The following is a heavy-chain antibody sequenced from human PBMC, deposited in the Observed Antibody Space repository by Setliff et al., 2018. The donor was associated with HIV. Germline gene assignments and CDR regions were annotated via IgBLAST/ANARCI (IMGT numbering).Heavy chain of an antibody. V-gene: IGHV3-21*06. CDR3: VREVDYSNWDF. CDR2: IESSSSYL. D-gene: IGHD4-4*01. Sequence: LRLSCAASGFTFSSYRMNWVRQAPGKGLEWVSSIESSSSYLYYADSVKGRFTISRDNAKNSLYLQMNSLRAEDTAVYYCVREVDYSNWDFWGQGTQVTVSS. J-gene: IGHJ4*02. CDR1: GFTFSSYR.